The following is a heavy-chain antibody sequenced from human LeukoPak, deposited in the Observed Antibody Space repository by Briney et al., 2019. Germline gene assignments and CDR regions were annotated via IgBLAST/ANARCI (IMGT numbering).Heavy chain of an antibody. CDR1: GYTFTGYY. V-gene: IGHV1-2*02. Sequence: ASVKVSCKASGYTFTGYYIYWVRQAPGQGLEWMGWIKPNSGDTDYAQNFQGRVTMTRDTSISTAYMELSRLRFDDTAVYYCARDSSNWFGNWFDPWGQGTLVTVSS. J-gene: IGHJ5*02. D-gene: IGHD6-13*01. CDR3: ARDSSNWFGNWFDP. CDR2: IKPNSGDT.